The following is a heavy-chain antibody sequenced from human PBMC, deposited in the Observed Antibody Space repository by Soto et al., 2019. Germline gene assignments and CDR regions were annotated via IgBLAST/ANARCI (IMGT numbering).Heavy chain of an antibody. CDR2: IIASNGKA. Sequence: ASVKVSCKASGYTFTSYAMHWVRQAPGQRLEWMGRIIASNGKANYAQEFQGRVTITADKSTSTAYMELSSLRSDDTAVYYCASWPGPWGQGTLVNVSS. J-gene: IGHJ5*02. V-gene: IGHV1-3*01. CDR1: GYTFTSYA. CDR3: ASWPGP.